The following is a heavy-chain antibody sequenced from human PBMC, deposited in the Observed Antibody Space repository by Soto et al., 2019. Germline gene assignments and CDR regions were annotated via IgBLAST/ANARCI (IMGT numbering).Heavy chain of an antibody. CDR3: ARGGAAGRGDAIDM. CDR2: INGDGTRT. Sequence: EVQLEESGGGSVQLGESLRVSGVASGFSFRNQWMHWVRQVAGKGLVWVSRINGDGTRTSYADFVKGRFTVSRDNARNLLFLQLNSLTVDDSGVYHCARGGAAGRGDAIDMWGPGTTVAVTS. V-gene: IGHV3-74*01. D-gene: IGHD3-10*01. CDR1: GFSFRNQW. J-gene: IGHJ3*02.